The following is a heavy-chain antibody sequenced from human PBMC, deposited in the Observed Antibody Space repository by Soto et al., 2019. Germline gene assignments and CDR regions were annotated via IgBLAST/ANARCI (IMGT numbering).Heavy chain of an antibody. CDR2: TSYDGSNK. V-gene: IGHV3-33*05. J-gene: IGHJ1*01. CDR1: GFTFRSYV. CDR3: ARWGTTGGLDV. D-gene: IGHD3-16*01. Sequence: QVQLLESGGGVVQPGTSLRLSCVGSGFTFRSYVIHWVRQAPGKGLEWGALTSYDGSNKYYGDSVQGRFTISRDNSRNTVDLQMNSLRREDTALYYCARWGTTGGLDVWGQCTLVSVSS.